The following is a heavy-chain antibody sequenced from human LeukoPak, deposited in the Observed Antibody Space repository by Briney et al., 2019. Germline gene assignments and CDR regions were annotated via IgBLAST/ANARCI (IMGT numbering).Heavy chain of an antibody. J-gene: IGHJ5*02. CDR1: GGTFSSYA. CDR3: AREAAAGTWFDP. Sequence: SVKVPCKASGGTFSSYAISWVRQAPGQGREWMGGIIPIFGTANYAQKFQGRVTITTDESTSTAYMELSSLRSEDTAVYYCAREAAAGTWFDPWGQGTLVTVSS. D-gene: IGHD6-13*01. V-gene: IGHV1-69*05. CDR2: IIPIFGTA.